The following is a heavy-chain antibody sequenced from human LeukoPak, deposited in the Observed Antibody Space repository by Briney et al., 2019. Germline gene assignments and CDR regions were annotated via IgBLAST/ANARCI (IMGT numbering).Heavy chain of an antibody. J-gene: IGHJ3*02. Sequence: PSETLSLTCAVYGGSFSGYYRSWIRQPPGKGLEWIGEINHSGSTNYNPSLKSRVTISVDTSKNQFSLKLSSVTAADTAVYYCARVRSGSGAFDIWGQGTMVTVSS. CDR2: INHSGST. CDR3: ARVRSGSGAFDI. CDR1: GGSFSGYY. D-gene: IGHD3-10*01. V-gene: IGHV4-34*01.